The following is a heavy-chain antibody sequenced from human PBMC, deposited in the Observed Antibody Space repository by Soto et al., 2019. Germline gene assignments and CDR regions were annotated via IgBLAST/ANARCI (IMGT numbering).Heavy chain of an antibody. CDR2: VNMDGNRI. CDR3: VRGDGDRYDGHGYLGRH. J-gene: IGHJ4*02. CDR1: GFTFSSYW. V-gene: IGHV3-74*01. Sequence: DVQLVESGGGLVQPGGSLRLSCAASGFTFSSYWMHWVRQAPGKGLEWVSRVNMDGNRISDVDSVKGRCTISRDNAKNTFYMEMNSARVEDAAVYYCVRGDGDRYDGHGYLGRHWGQGSLVTVSS. D-gene: IGHD2-21*01.